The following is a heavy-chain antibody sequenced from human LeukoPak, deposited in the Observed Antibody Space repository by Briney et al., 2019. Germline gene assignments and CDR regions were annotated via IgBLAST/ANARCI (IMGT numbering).Heavy chain of an antibody. V-gene: IGHV4-59*01. J-gene: IGHJ6*02. CDR3: ARVQHCSSTSCYAAYGMDV. Sequence: PSETLSLTCTVSGGSISSYYWSWIRQPPGKGLEWIGYIYYSGSTNYNPSLKSRVTISVDTSKNQFSLKLSSVTAADTAVYYCARVQHCSSTSCYAAYGMDVWGQGTTVTVSS. D-gene: IGHD2-2*01. CDR2: IYYSGST. CDR1: GGSISSYY.